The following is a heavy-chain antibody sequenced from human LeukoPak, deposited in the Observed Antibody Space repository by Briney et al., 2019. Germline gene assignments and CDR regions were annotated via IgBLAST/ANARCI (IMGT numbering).Heavy chain of an antibody. CDR2: IKQDGSEK. D-gene: IGHD2-8*01. CDR1: GFTFSNYW. V-gene: IGHV3-7*01. Sequence: GGSLRLSCAVSGFTFSNYWMTWVRQAPGKGLEWVANIKQDGSEKYYVDSVKGRFTISRDNAKSSLYLQMNSLRVEDTAVYYCTRGVTIVPDYWGQGTLVTVSS. J-gene: IGHJ4*02. CDR3: TRGVTIVPDY.